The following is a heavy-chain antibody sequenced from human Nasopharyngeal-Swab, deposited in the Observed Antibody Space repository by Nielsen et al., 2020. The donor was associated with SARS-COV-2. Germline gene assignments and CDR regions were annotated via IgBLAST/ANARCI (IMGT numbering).Heavy chain of an antibody. J-gene: IGHJ4*02. CDR1: GYTFTSYA. D-gene: IGHD3-10*01. CDR2: INAGNGNT. V-gene: IGHV1-3*01. Sequence: ASVKVTCKASGYTFTSYAMHWVRQAPGQRLEWMGWINAGNGNTKYSQKFQGRVTITRDTSASTAYMELSSLRSEDTAVYYCARDRIDSGFDYWGQGTLVTVSS. CDR3: ARDRIDSGFDY.